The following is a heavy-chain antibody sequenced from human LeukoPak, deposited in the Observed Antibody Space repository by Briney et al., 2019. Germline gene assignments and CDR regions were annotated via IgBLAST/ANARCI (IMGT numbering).Heavy chain of an antibody. V-gene: IGHV5-51*01. CDR1: GYSFTNYW. D-gene: IGHD2-15*01. CDR3: ARHYSPASPHDVVVAAN. Sequence: GESLKISCKGSGYSFTNYWIGWVRQMPGKGLEWMGIIYPDDSNTRYSPSFQGQVTISADKSISTAYLQWSSLKASDTAMYYCARHYSPASPHDVVVAANWGQGTLVTVSS. J-gene: IGHJ4*02. CDR2: IYPDDSNT.